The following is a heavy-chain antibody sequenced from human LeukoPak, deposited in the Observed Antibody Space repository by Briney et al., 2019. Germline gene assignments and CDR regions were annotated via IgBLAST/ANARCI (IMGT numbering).Heavy chain of an antibody. CDR2: ISYDGSNK. Sequence: GGSLRLSCAASGFTFSSYAMHWVRQAPGKGLEWVAVISYDGSNKYYADSVKGRFTISRDNSKNTLYLQMNSLRAEDTAVYYCARDRGIYGDYADAFDIWGQGTMVTVSS. CDR1: GFTFSSYA. J-gene: IGHJ3*02. D-gene: IGHD4-17*01. V-gene: IGHV3-30*04. CDR3: ARDRGIYGDYADAFDI.